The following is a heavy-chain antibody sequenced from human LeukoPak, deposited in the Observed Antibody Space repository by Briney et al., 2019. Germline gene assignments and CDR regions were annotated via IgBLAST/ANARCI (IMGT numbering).Heavy chain of an antibody. CDR1: EFTFTSYS. D-gene: IGHD5-18*01. J-gene: IGHJ4*02. V-gene: IGHV3-23*01. CDR2: ISAGSGGRT. CDR3: AKAGSEYSYAYRDYFDY. Sequence: GGSLRLSCVASEFTFTSYSVHWVRQAPGRGLEWVSSISAGSGGRTYYAESVEGRFTISRDNSKNTLYLQMNSLRVDDTAVYYCAKAGSEYSYAYRDYFDYRGQGTLVTVSS.